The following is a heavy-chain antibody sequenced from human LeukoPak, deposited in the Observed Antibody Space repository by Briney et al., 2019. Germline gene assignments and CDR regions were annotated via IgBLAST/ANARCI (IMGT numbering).Heavy chain of an antibody. CDR2: IYTSGST. V-gene: IGHV4-61*09. Sequence: SETLSLTCTASGGSINSGSYYWSWIRQPAGKGLEWIGHIYTSGSTIYNPSLKSRLTISVDTSKNQFSLKLSSVTAADTAVYYCARDEAYYYASGSYIWFDPWGQGTLVTVSS. D-gene: IGHD3-10*01. CDR3: ARDEAYYYASGSYIWFDP. J-gene: IGHJ5*02. CDR1: GGSINSGSYY.